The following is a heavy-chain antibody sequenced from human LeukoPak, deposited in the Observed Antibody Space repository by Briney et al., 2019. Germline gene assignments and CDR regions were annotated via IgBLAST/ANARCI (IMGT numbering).Heavy chain of an antibody. CDR3: ARWGGYGSGEENWFDP. J-gene: IGHJ5*02. CDR2: IIPIFGTA. V-gene: IGHV1-69*06. Sequence: SVKVSRKASGGTFSSYAISWVRQAPGQGLEWMGGIIPIFGTANYAQKFQGRVTITADKSTSTAYMELSSLRSEDTAVYYCARWGGYGSGEENWFDPWGQGTLVTVSS. CDR1: GGTFSSYA. D-gene: IGHD3-10*01.